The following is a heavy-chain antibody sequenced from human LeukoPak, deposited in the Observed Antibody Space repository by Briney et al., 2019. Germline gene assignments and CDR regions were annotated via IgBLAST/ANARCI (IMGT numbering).Heavy chain of an antibody. D-gene: IGHD2-2*02. CDR1: GGSLSSYY. CDR2: IYYTGST. Sequence: SETLSLTCTVSGGSLSSYYWSWIRQPPGKGLEWIGYIYYTGSTNYNPSLKSRVTISVDRSKNQLSLKMRSVTAADTAVYYCARVTSCSSTSCYTGAFDPWGQGTLVTVSS. J-gene: IGHJ5*02. CDR3: ARVTSCSSTSCYTGAFDP. V-gene: IGHV4-59*01.